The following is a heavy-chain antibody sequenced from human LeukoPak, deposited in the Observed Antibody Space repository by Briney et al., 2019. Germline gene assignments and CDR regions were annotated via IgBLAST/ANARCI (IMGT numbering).Heavy chain of an antibody. Sequence: GASVKVSCKASGYTFTSYDINLVRQASGQGIEWMGWMNPNSGNTGYAQKFQGRVTMTRNTSISTAYMELSSLRSEDTAVYYCASEVQLERRGFDYWGQGTLVTVSS. CDR2: MNPNSGNT. V-gene: IGHV1-8*01. CDR3: ASEVQLERRGFDY. CDR1: GYTFTSYD. D-gene: IGHD1-1*01. J-gene: IGHJ4*02.